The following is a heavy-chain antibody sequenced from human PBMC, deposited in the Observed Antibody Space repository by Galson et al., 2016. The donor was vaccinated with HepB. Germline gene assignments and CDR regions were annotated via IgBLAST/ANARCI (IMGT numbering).Heavy chain of an antibody. Sequence: TLSLTCTVSGDSVRNGGYYWTWIRQHPGKGLEWIGYIYNTGSTYQNPSLRSRLSIVIDKSKDQFSLKLTTVSAADTAVYYCARGLGNNFGLDMDSWGQGTLVTVSS. J-gene: IGHJ5*01. D-gene: IGHD3-3*01. CDR1: GDSVRNGGYY. CDR3: ARGLGNNFGLDMDS. CDR2: IYNTGST. V-gene: IGHV4-31*03.